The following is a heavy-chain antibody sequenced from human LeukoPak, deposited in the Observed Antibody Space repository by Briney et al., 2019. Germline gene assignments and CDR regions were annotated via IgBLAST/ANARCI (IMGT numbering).Heavy chain of an antibody. CDR3: TRGGYIYGYLDAFDV. J-gene: IGHJ3*01. D-gene: IGHD5-18*01. CDR1: GFTFSNAI. CDR2: ISSKSGFI. V-gene: IGHV3-21*04. Sequence: TGGSLRLSCAASGFTFSNAITNWVRQAPGRGLEWVSSISSKSGFINYADSVEGRFTISRDNSKKTLYLQMNSLRAEDTAVYYCTRGGYIYGYLDAFDVWGQGTMVTVSS.